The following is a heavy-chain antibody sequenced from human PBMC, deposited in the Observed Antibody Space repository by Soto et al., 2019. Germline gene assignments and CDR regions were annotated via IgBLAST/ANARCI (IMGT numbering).Heavy chain of an antibody. V-gene: IGHV3-72*01. CDR3: ARDLLGSGSGYYYD. Sequence: EVQLVESGGGLVQPGGSLRLSCAASGFTFSDHYMDWVRQAPGKGLEWVGRTRNKANSYTTEYAASVKGRFTISRDDSKNSLYLQMNSLKTEDTAVYYCARDLLGSGSGYYYDWGQGTLVTVS. CDR1: GFTFSDHY. J-gene: IGHJ4*02. D-gene: IGHD3-22*01. CDR2: TRNKANSYTT.